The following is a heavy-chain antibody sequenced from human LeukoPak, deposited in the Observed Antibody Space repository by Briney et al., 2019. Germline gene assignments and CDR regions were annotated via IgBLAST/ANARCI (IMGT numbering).Heavy chain of an antibody. Sequence: PSETLSLTCAVYGGSFSGYYWSWIRQPPGKGLEWIGEINHSGSTNYNPSLKSRVTISVDTSKNQFSLKLSSVTAADTAVYYCARTLTYYYDSSGYSYCFDYWGQGTLVTVSS. CDR3: ARTLTYYYDSSGYSYCFDY. CDR2: INHSGST. D-gene: IGHD3-22*01. V-gene: IGHV4-34*01. CDR1: GGSFSGYY. J-gene: IGHJ4*02.